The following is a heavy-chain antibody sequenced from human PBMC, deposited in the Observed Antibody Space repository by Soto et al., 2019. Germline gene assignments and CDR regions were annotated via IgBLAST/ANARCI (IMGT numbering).Heavy chain of an antibody. J-gene: IGHJ6*02. CDR2: IKSKGGGGTA. CDR1: GFSFSRAW. CDR3: ISPRDFYSGRAV. Sequence: EVQLVESGGGLVTPGGSLTLSCAASGFSFSRAWMNWVRQAPGKGLEWVGRIKSKGGGGTADYAAPVKGRFILSRDDSKNTIDLQMNSLKPGDTGLYFCISPRDFYSGRAVWGQGTRVPFSS. V-gene: IGHV3-15*07.